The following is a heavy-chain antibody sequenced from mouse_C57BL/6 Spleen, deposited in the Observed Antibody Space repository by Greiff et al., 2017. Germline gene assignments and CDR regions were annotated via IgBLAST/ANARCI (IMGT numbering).Heavy chain of an antibody. V-gene: IGHV5-4*01. CDR3: ARDYYGSRYFDV. CDR1: GFTFSSYA. CDR2: ISDGGSYT. Sequence: EVKLVESGGGLVKPGGSLKLSCAASGFTFSSYAMSWVRQTPEKRLEWVATISDGGSYTDYPDNVKGRFTISRDNAKNNLYLQMSHLKSEDTAMYYCARDYYGSRYFDVWGTGTTVTVSS. J-gene: IGHJ1*03. D-gene: IGHD1-1*01.